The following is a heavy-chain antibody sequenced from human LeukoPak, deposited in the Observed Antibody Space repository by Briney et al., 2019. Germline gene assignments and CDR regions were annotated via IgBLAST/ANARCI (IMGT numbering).Heavy chain of an antibody. D-gene: IGHD5-12*01. Sequence: GGSLRLPRAASGFTVSSNYMSWVRQAPGKGLEWVSVIYSGGSTYYADSVKGRFTISRDNSKNTLYLQMNSLRAEDTAVYYCARVRGLPRYFDYWGQGTLVTVSS. J-gene: IGHJ4*02. V-gene: IGHV3-53*01. CDR3: ARVRGLPRYFDY. CDR2: IYSGGST. CDR1: GFTVSSNY.